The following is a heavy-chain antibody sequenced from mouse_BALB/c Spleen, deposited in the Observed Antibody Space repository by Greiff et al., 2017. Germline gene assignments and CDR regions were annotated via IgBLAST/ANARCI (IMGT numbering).Heavy chain of an antibody. CDR2: IDPANGNT. D-gene: IGHD2-1*01. J-gene: IGHJ2*01. CDR3: ARSGYGNYVYYFDD. Sequence: VQLQQSGAELVKPGASVKLSCTASGFNIKDTYMHWVKQRPEQGLVWIGRIDPANGNTKYDPKFQGKATITADTSSNTAYLQLSSLTSEDTAVYYCARSGYGNYVYYFDDGGQGTTLTVSA. CDR1: GFNIKDTY. V-gene: IGHV14-3*02.